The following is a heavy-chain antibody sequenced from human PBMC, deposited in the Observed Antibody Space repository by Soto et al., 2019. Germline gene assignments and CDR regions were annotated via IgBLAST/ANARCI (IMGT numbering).Heavy chain of an antibody. Sequence: QVQLVQSGAEVKKPGPSVKVSCKASGGTFGSYAISWVRQAPGQGLEWMGGIIPIFGTANYAQKFQGRVTITADESTSTAYMELSSLRSEDTAVYYCARSRSNYDSSGSPDGSFYFDYWGQGTLVTVSS. J-gene: IGHJ4*02. CDR2: IIPIFGTA. D-gene: IGHD3-22*01. V-gene: IGHV1-69*01. CDR3: ARSRSNYDSSGSPDGSFYFDY. CDR1: GGTFGSYA.